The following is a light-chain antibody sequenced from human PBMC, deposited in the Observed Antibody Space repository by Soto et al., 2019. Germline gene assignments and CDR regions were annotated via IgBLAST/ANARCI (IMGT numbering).Light chain of an antibody. CDR3: QQYDNWPT. CDR1: QIVSAN. Sequence: VMTQSPATLSVSPGERATLSCRASQIVSANLAWYQHKPGQAPRLLIYGASTVAAGFPGKFSGSGSGTEFTLTISGLQSEDVAVYYCQQYDNWPTFGPGTKVDIK. J-gene: IGKJ3*01. CDR2: GAS. V-gene: IGKV3-15*01.